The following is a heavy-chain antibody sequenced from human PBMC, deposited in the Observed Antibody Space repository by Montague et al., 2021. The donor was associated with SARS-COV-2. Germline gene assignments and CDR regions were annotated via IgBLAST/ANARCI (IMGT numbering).Heavy chain of an antibody. CDR2: IYYSGST. CDR1: GGSISSSNYY. Sequence: SETLSLTCTVSGGSISSSNYYSCWIRQPPGKRLEWIGSIYYSGSTYYNPSLKSRVTIFVDTSKNQFSLKLSSVTAADTAVYYCASPTYYYDSSGSDAFDIWGQGTMVTVSS. CDR3: ASPTYYYDSSGSDAFDI. J-gene: IGHJ3*02. D-gene: IGHD3-22*01. V-gene: IGHV4-39*01.